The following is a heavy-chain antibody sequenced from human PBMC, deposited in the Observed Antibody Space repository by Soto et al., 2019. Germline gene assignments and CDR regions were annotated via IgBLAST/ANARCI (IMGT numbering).Heavy chain of an antibody. J-gene: IGHJ4*02. D-gene: IGHD3-22*01. CDR2: RKPHGVLK. V-gene: IGHV3-7*04. CDR1: GFTFSNYW. Sequence: GGSLRLSCTASGFTFSNYWMTSVRQCPGNGLEWLANRKPHGVLKVYVDSVKGRFTISRDNAKNSLYRQMNRLRDEDTAVYYCARYESSGPVVWWGQGTMVTVSS. CDR3: ARYESSGPVVW.